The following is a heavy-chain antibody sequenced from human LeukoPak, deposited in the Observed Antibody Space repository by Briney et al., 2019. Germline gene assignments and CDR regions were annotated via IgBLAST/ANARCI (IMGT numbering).Heavy chain of an antibody. CDR1: GFTFSSYW. CDR3: ARDPNTLGYYYDSSGYYSDY. Sequence: GGSLRLSCAASGFTFSSYWMSWVCQAPGKGLEWVANIKQDGSEKYYVDSVKGRFTISRDNAKNSLYLQMNSLRAEDTAVYYCARDPNTLGYYYDSSGYYSDYWGQGTLVTVSS. CDR2: IKQDGSEK. J-gene: IGHJ4*02. V-gene: IGHV3-7*03. D-gene: IGHD3-22*01.